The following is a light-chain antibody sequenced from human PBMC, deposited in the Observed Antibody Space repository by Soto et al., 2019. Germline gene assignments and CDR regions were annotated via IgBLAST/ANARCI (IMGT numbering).Light chain of an antibody. Sequence: DIQMTQSPSSLSASVGDRVTITCRASQSISSYLKWYQQKPGKAPKLLIYAASSLQSGVPSRFSCSGSGTDFTLTISRLQPEEFATYYCQQSDSTPYSFGQGTKLEIK. CDR2: AAS. J-gene: IGKJ2*01. V-gene: IGKV1-39*01. CDR3: QQSDSTPYS. CDR1: QSISSY.